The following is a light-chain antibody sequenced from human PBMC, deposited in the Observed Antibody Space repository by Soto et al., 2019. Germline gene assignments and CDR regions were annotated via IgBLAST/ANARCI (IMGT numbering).Light chain of an antibody. CDR3: QQYNNWPPIT. CDR2: GAS. V-gene: IGKV3-15*01. J-gene: IGKJ5*01. CDR1: QSVSNN. Sequence: EIVMTQSPATLSVSPGERATLSCRASQSVSNNFAWFQQKPGQVPRLLIYGASNRATGVSARFSGSGSGTEFTLTISSLQSEDFAVYYCQQYNNWPPITFGQGTRLEIK.